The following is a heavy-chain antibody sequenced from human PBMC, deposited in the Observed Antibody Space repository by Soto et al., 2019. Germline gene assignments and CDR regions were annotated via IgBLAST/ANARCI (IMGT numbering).Heavy chain of an antibody. CDR1: GASINSGAYY. J-gene: IGHJ4*02. V-gene: IGHV4-31*11. CDR3: ASHPLGESYFDC. D-gene: IGHD3-10*01. CDR2: IDDSGSA. Sequence: QVQLQESGPGLVKPSQTLSLSCAVSGASINSGAYYWSWIRLYPGKGLEWIGYIDDSGSAFYNPSLKSRVTISRDTSKNHFSLKVTSVTAADTAVYYCASHPLGESYFDCWGQGTLVAVSS.